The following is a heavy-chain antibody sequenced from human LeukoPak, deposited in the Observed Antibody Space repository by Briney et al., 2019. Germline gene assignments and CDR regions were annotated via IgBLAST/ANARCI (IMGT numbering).Heavy chain of an antibody. D-gene: IGHD3-9*01. V-gene: IGHV5-51*01. J-gene: IGHJ3*02. CDR2: IYPADSDT. Sequence: GESLKISCKASGYSFTSYWIGWVRQMPGKGLEWMGIIYPADSDTRYSPSFQGQVTISADKSISTAYLQWSSLKASDTAMCYCAKLGGYDILTGDAFDIWGQGIMVTVSS. CDR1: GYSFTSYW. CDR3: AKLGGYDILTGDAFDI.